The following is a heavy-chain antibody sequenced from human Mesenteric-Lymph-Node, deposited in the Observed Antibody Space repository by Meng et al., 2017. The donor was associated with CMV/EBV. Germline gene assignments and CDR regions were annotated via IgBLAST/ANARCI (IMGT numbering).Heavy chain of an antibody. D-gene: IGHD3-10*01. CDR3: AKDLGVTLVRGVIPHYSFDF. CDR2: ISTSTSYI. J-gene: IGHJ4*02. Sequence: FSTYPLTWVRQAPGKGLEWVSSISTSTSYIYYADSLKGRFTISRDNAKNSLYLQMNSLRAEDTAVYYCAKDLGVTLVRGVIPHYSFDFWGQGSLVTVSS. CDR1: FSTYP. V-gene: IGHV3-21*04.